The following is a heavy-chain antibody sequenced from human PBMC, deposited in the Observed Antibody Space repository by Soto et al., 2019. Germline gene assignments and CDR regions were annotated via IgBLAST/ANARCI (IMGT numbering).Heavy chain of an antibody. V-gene: IGHV4-59*01. Sequence: SETLSLTCTVSGGSISSYYWSWIRQPPGKGLEWIGYIYYSGSTNYNPSLKSRVTISVDTSKNQFSLKLSSVTAADTAVYYCARAIKDYVWGSYRLDYWGQGTLVTVSS. CDR3: ARAIKDYVWGSYRLDY. D-gene: IGHD3-16*02. J-gene: IGHJ4*02. CDR1: GGSISSYY. CDR2: IYYSGST.